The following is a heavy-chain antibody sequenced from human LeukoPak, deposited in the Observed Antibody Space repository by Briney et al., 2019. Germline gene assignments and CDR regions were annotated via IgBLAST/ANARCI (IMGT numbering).Heavy chain of an antibody. V-gene: IGHV3-48*04. CDR1: GFTFSSYW. CDR3: ARGIR. Sequence: GGSLRLSCAASGFTFSSYWMSWVRQAPGKGLEWVSYISSGSSTIYYADSVKGRFTISRDNAKNSLYLQMNSLRVEDTAVYYCARGIRWGQGTLVTVSS. D-gene: IGHD3-16*01. CDR2: ISSGSSTI. J-gene: IGHJ4*02.